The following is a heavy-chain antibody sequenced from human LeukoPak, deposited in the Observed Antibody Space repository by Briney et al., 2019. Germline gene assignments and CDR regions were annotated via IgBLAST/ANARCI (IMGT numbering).Heavy chain of an antibody. CDR2: INPNSGGT. D-gene: IGHD3-22*01. Sequence: GSVKVSCKASGYTFTGYYMHWVRQAPGQGLEWMGRINPNSGGTNYVQKFQGRVTMTRDTSISTAYMELSRLRSDGTAVYYCARAGVWDYSDSSGYHNGAFDIWGQGTMVTVSS. CDR3: ARAGVWDYSDSSGYHNGAFDI. J-gene: IGHJ3*02. CDR1: GYTFTGYY. V-gene: IGHV1-2*02.